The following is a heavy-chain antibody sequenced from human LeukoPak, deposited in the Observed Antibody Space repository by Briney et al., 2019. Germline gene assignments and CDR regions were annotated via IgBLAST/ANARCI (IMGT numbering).Heavy chain of an antibody. Sequence: GGSLRLSCAASGFTVSRNYMSWVRQAPGKGLEWVSVIYGGGSTSYADSVKGRFIISRGNSKNTLYLQMNSLRADDTAVYYCARDRSDGNYYMVVWGKGTTVIVSS. CDR1: GFTVSRNY. CDR2: IYGGGST. D-gene: IGHD5-24*01. CDR3: ARDRSDGNYYMVV. V-gene: IGHV3-53*01. J-gene: IGHJ6*03.